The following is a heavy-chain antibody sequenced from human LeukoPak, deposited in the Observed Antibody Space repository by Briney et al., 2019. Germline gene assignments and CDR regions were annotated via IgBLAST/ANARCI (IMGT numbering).Heavy chain of an antibody. Sequence: SETLSLTCTVSGGSISSYYWSWIRQPPGKGLEWIGYIYYSGSTNYNPSLKSRVTISVDTSKNQFSLKLSSVTAADTAVYYCARGRGGGGYGTNWFDPWGQGTLVTVSS. CDR2: IYYSGST. J-gene: IGHJ5*02. CDR3: ARGRGGGGYGTNWFDP. CDR1: GGSISSYY. V-gene: IGHV4-59*01. D-gene: IGHD3-22*01.